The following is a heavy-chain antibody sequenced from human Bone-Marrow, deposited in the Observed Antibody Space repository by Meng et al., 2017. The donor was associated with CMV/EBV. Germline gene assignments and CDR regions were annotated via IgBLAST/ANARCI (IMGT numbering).Heavy chain of an antibody. V-gene: IGHV3-20*01. D-gene: IGHD3-10*01. Sequence: ETLSLTCAASGFTFDDYGMSWVRQAPGKGLEWVSGINWNGGSTGYADSVKGRFTISRDNAKNSLYLQMNSLRAEDTALYHCARGDYSYYYAMDVWGQGTTVTVSS. CDR2: INWNGGST. CDR1: GFTFDDYG. CDR3: ARGDYSYYYAMDV. J-gene: IGHJ6*02.